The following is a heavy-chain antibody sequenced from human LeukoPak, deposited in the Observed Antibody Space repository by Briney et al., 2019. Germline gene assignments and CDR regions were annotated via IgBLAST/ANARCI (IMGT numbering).Heavy chain of an antibody. Sequence: GGSLRLSCAASGFTFSSYAMNWVRQAPGKGLEWVSTITPSGGSTYYADSVKGRFTISRDNSKDTLYLQMNSLRAEDTAVYYCARARHGILTGYYLDYWGQGTLVTVSS. D-gene: IGHD3-9*01. CDR3: ARARHGILTGYYLDY. V-gene: IGHV3-23*01. CDR1: GFTFSSYA. CDR2: ITPSGGST. J-gene: IGHJ4*02.